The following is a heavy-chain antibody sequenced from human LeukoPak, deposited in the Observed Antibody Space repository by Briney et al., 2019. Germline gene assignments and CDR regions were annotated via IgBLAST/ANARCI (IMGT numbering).Heavy chain of an antibody. CDR2: INHSGST. CDR1: GGSFSGYY. J-gene: IGHJ4*02. V-gene: IGHV4-34*01. Sequence: PSETLSLTCAVYGGSFSGYYWSWIRQPPGKGLEWIAEINHSGSTNYNPSLKSRVTISVDTSKNQFSLKLSSVTAADTAVYYCAGGKWSSGWYFDYWGQGTLVTVSS. D-gene: IGHD6-19*01. CDR3: AGGKWSSGWYFDY.